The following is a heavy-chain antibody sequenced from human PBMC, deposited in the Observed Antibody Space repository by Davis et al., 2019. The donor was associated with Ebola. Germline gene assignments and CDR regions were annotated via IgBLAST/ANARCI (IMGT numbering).Heavy chain of an antibody. Sequence: SETLSLTCTVSGGSISSGGYYWSWIRQHPGKGLEWIGYIYYSGSTYYNPSLKSRVTISVDTSKNQFSLKLSSVTAADTAVYYCARGLLSGYYYGMDVWGQGTTVTVSS. J-gene: IGHJ6*02. V-gene: IGHV4-31*03. CDR1: GGSISSGGYY. D-gene: IGHD3-10*01. CDR3: ARGLLSGYYYGMDV. CDR2: IYYSGST.